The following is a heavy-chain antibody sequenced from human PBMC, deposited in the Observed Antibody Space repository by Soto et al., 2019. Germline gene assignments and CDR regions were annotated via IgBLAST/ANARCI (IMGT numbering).Heavy chain of an antibody. CDR2: IYYSGST. J-gene: IGHJ6*02. V-gene: IGHV4-59*01. Sequence: SETLSLTCTVSGGSISSYYWSWIRQPPGKGLEWIGYIYYSGSTNYNPSLKSRVTISVDTSKNQFSLKLSSVTAADTAVYYCARGCNPGQPETLYGMDVWGQGTTVTVSS. CDR3: ARGCNPGQPETLYGMDV. CDR1: GGSISSYY. D-gene: IGHD6-13*01.